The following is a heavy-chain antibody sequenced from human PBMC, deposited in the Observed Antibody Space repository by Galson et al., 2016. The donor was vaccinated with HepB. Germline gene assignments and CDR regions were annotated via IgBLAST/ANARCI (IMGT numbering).Heavy chain of an antibody. V-gene: IGHV3-23*01. CDR2: ITGSGDST. Sequence: SLRLSCAASGFTFSRYSMTWVRQAPGKGLAWVSSITGSGDSTYYADSVKGRFTLSRDNSKNTVYRLMNSLRVEDTAVYYCVRGGYAWGGYPNDYWGQGTLVIVSS. D-gene: IGHD3-16*02. J-gene: IGHJ4*02. CDR1: GFTFSRYS. CDR3: VRGGYAWGGYPNDY.